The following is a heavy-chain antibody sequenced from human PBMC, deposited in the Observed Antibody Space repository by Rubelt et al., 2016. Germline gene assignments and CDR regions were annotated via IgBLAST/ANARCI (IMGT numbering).Heavy chain of an antibody. J-gene: IGHJ4*02. CDR3: ARGNSVDDYGLGY. D-gene: IGHD5/OR15-5a*01. V-gene: IGHV1-2*02. CDR1: GYTFTGYY. CDR2: INPNSGGT. Sequence: QVQLVQSGAEVKKPGASVKVSCKASGYTFTGYYMHWVRQAPGQGLAWMGWINPNSGGTNYAQKVQGRVTMCRDTSVSTAEMELSMLTADDTAVYYCARGNSVDDYGLGYWGQGTLVTVSS.